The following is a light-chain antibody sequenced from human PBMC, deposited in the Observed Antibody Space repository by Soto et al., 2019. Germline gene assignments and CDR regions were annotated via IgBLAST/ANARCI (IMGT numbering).Light chain of an antibody. CDR2: DVT. J-gene: IGLJ2*01. Sequence: QSALTQPPSASGSPGQSVTISCTGTSSDVGGYNYVSWYQQHPGKAPKLMIYDVTRRPSGVPDRFSASKSGNTASLTVSGLQAEDEADYYCSSSAGGNTLVFGGGTKVTVL. V-gene: IGLV2-8*01. CDR1: SSDVGGYNY. CDR3: SSSAGGNTLV.